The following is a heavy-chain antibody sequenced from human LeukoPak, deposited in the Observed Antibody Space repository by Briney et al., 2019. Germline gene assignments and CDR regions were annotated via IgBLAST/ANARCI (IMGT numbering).Heavy chain of an antibody. Sequence: KPSQTLSLTRTVSGASISSYYCSWIRQPAGKGREWIGRIYTSGSTNYNPSLKSRVTMSVDTSKNQFSLKLSSVTAADTAVYYCARVKVGALGYNWFDPWGQGTLVTVSS. CDR1: GASISSYY. D-gene: IGHD1-26*01. V-gene: IGHV4-4*07. CDR2: IYTSGST. CDR3: ARVKVGALGYNWFDP. J-gene: IGHJ5*02.